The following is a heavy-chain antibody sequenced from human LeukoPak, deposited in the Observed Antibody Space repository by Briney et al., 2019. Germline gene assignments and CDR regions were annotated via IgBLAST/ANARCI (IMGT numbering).Heavy chain of an antibody. CDR2: IYSSGST. CDR1: GGSISSHY. CDR3: ARDDGDYVLDY. V-gene: IGHV4-4*07. J-gene: IGHJ4*02. D-gene: IGHD4-17*01. Sequence: SETLSLTCTVSGGSISSHYWSWIRQPPEKGLEWIGRIYSSGSTNYNPSLKSRVTMSVDTSKNLFSLRLSSVTAADTAVYYCARDDGDYVLDYWGQGTLVTVSS.